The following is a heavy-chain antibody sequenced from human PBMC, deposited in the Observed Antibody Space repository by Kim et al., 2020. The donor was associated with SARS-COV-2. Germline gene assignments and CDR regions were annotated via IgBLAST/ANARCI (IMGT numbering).Heavy chain of an antibody. J-gene: IGHJ4*02. CDR3: AKDRKLRFLEWFDY. D-gene: IGHD3-3*01. CDR1: GFTFSSYA. V-gene: IGHV3-23*01. CDR2: ISGSGGST. Sequence: GGSLRLSCAASGFTFSSYAMSWVRQAPGKGLEWVSAISGSGGSTYYADSVKGRFTISRDNSKNTLYLQMNSMRAEDTAVYYCAKDRKLRFLEWFDYWGQGTLVTVSS.